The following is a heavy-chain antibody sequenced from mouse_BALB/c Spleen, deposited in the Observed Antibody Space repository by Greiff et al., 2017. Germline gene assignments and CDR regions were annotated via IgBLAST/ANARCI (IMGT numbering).Heavy chain of an antibody. V-gene: IGHV5-6-2*01. CDR3: ARQTNYAMDY. D-gene: IGHD1-3*01. CDR1: GFTFSSYY. Sequence: EVKLVESGGGLVKLGGSLKLSCAASGFTFSSYYMSWVRQTPEKRLELVAAINSNGGSTYYPDTVKGRFTISRDNAKNTLYLQMSSLKSEDTALYYCARQTNYAMDYWGQGTSVTVSS. CDR2: INSNGGST. J-gene: IGHJ4*01.